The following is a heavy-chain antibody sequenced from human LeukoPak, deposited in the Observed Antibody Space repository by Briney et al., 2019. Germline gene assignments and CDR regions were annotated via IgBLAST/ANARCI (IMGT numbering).Heavy chain of an antibody. V-gene: IGHV4-39*01. D-gene: IGHD5-12*01. CDR3: ARQWGYSGYDGAFDI. J-gene: IGHJ3*02. CDR1: GGSFSGYY. Sequence: PSETLSLTCAVYGGSFSGYYWTWIRQPPGKGLEWIGSIYYSGSTYYNPSLKSRVTISVDTSKNQFSLKLSSVTAADTAVYYCARQWGYSGYDGAFDIWGQGTMVTVSS. CDR2: IYYSGST.